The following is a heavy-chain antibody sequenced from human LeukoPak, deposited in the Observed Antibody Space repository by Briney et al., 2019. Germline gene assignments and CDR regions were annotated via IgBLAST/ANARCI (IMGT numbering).Heavy chain of an antibody. J-gene: IGHJ4*02. CDR2: IYTSGST. Sequence: SETLSLTCTVSSGSLGSYYWNWLRRPAGKGLEWIGHIYTSGSTNYSPSLKSRVTMSVDASKNQFSLKLNSVTAADTAFYYCAREYSSSSGKALDYWGQGTLVTVSS. CDR1: SGSLGSYY. D-gene: IGHD6-6*01. V-gene: IGHV4-4*07. CDR3: AREYSSSSGKALDY.